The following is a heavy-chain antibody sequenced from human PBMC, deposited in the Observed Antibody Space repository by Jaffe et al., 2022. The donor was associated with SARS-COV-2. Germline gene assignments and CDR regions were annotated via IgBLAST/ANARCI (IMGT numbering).Heavy chain of an antibody. CDR3: ARELEYCSSTSCYLLGVH. Sequence: QVQLQQSGPGLVKPSQTLSLTCAISGDSVSSNSAAWNWIRQSPSRGLEWLGRTYYRSKWYNDYAVSVKSRITINPDTSKNQFSLQLNSVTPEDTAVYYCARELEYCSSTSCYLLGVHWGQGTLVTVSS. CDR1: GDSVSSNSAA. V-gene: IGHV6-1*01. J-gene: IGHJ4*02. CDR2: TYYRSKWYN. D-gene: IGHD2-2*01.